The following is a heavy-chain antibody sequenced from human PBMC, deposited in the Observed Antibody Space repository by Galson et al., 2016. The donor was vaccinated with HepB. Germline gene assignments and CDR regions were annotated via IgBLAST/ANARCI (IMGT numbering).Heavy chain of an antibody. CDR2: IYYSGST. D-gene: IGHD3-10*01. CDR3: ASGMVHGDKLPLDYYYYSGTDV. CDR1: GGSISSSSYS. Sequence: SETLSLTCTVSGGSISSSSYSWGWIRQPPGKGLEWIGSIYYSGSTYYNPSLKSRVTISVDTSKNQFSLKLGSVTAADTAVYYCASGMVHGDKLPLDYYYYSGTDVWGKGTTVTVSS. J-gene: IGHJ6*04. V-gene: IGHV4-39*01.